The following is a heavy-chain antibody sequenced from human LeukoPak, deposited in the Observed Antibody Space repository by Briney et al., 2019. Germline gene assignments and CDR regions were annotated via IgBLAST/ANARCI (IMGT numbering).Heavy chain of an antibody. CDR1: RFTFSNYW. V-gene: IGHV3-21*01. Sequence: GGSLRLSCVASRFTFSNYWMSWVRLAPGKGLEWVSSISGSSSHVWYADSVKGRFTSSRDNAKNSLYLQMSSLRVEDTAVYYCARDQYYSDSSGYPYDIWGQGTMVTVSS. CDR3: ARDQYYSDSSGYPYDI. J-gene: IGHJ3*02. D-gene: IGHD3-22*01. CDR2: ISGSSSHV.